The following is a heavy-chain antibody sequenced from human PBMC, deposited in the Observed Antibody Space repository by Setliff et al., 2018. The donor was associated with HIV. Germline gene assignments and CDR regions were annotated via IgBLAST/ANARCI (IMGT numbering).Heavy chain of an antibody. CDR2: INAGDDNT. Sequence: ASVKVSCKAFGYTFSTNAIHWVRQAPGQRLEWMGYINAGDDNTRYADSVKGRFTISRDNSENTMYLQMNTLRVEDTAVYYCARDPPGSGFHLDYWGQGTPVTVSS. V-gene: IGHV1-3*01. D-gene: IGHD5-12*01. CDR1: GYTFSTNA. CDR3: ARDPPGSGFHLDY. J-gene: IGHJ4*02.